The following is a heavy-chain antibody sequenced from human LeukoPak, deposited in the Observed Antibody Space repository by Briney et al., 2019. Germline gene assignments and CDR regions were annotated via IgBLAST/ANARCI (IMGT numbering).Heavy chain of an antibody. V-gene: IGHV3-23*01. Sequence: PGGSLRLSCAASGFTFSSYAMSWVRQAPGKGLEWVSAISGSGGSTYYADSVKGRFTISRDNAKNSLYLQMSSLGAEDTAVYYCARSWSSWDAFDIWGQGTMVTVSS. D-gene: IGHD3-3*01. J-gene: IGHJ3*02. CDR2: ISGSGGST. CDR3: ARSWSSWDAFDI. CDR1: GFTFSSYA.